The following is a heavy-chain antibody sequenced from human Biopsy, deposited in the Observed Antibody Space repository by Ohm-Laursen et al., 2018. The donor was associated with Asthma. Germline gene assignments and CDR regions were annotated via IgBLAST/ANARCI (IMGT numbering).Heavy chain of an antibody. CDR1: GYTFTSYY. D-gene: IGHD6-13*01. V-gene: IGHV1-2*06. Sequence: ASVKVSCKVSGYTFTSYYIHWMRQAPGQGLEWMGRINPNSGATNYAQKFQGRVTMTRDTSISTAYMEVSRLRSDDTAVYYCARGQKSAGDRWFDPWGQGTLVTVSS. CDR3: ARGQKSAGDRWFDP. J-gene: IGHJ5*02. CDR2: INPNSGAT.